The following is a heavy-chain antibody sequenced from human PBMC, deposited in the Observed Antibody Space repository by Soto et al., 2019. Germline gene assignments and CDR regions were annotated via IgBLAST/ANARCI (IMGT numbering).Heavy chain of an antibody. D-gene: IGHD2-2*01. V-gene: IGHV3-9*01. CDR1: GFTFDDYS. J-gene: IGHJ4*02. CDR2: ISWNGGNI. CDR3: AKGSSTTNFAYVAC. Sequence: EVQLVESGGGLVQPGRSLRLSCAASGFTFDDYSMHWVRQAPRKGLEWVSSISWNGGNIGYADSVKGRFTISRDNAKNSLYLQMNSLRAEATALYYCAKGSSTTNFAYVACCGQGTLVTVSS.